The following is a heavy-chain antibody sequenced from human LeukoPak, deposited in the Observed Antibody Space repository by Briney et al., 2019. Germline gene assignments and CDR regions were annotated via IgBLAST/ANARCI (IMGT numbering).Heavy chain of an antibody. J-gene: IGHJ3*02. V-gene: IGHV3-66*01. CDR2: IYSGGST. CDR1: GFTVSSNY. CDR3: AKDDPVRSAFDI. Sequence: GGSLRLSCVASGFTVSSNYMSWVRQAPGKGLEWVSVIYSGGSTYYADSVKGRFTISRDNSKNTLYLQTNSLRAEDTAVYYCAKDDPVRSAFDIWGQGTMVTVSS.